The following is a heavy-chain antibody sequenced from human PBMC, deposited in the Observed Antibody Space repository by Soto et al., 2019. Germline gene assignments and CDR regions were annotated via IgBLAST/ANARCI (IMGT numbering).Heavy chain of an antibody. CDR2: INAGNGNT. J-gene: IGHJ5*02. Sequence: QGQLVQSGAEVKKPGASVKVSCKASGYIFNNHAIHWVRQAPGQRLEWMGWINAGNGNTKYSEHFEGRVTFSRATVATTVYMELSSLTSEDTAIYYCARDQAGAGWYVDWFDPWGKGSLVVVSS. CDR1: GYIFNNHA. V-gene: IGHV1-3*01. CDR3: ARDQAGAGWYVDWFDP. D-gene: IGHD6-19*01.